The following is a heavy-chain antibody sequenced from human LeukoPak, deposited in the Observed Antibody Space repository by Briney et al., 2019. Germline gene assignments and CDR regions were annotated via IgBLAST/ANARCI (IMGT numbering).Heavy chain of an antibody. CDR1: GFTFSSYS. D-gene: IGHD3-22*01. Sequence: GGSLRLSCAASGFTFSSYSMNWVRQAPGKGLEWVSSISSSSSYIYYADSVKGRFTISRDSAKNSLYLQMNSLRAEDTAVYYCARGEYYYDSSGYYRYFDYWGQGTLVTVSS. CDR3: ARGEYYYDSSGYYRYFDY. V-gene: IGHV3-21*01. CDR2: ISSSSSYI. J-gene: IGHJ4*02.